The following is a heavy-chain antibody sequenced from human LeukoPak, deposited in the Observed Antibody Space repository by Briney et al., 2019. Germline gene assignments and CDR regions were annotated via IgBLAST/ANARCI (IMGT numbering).Heavy chain of an antibody. CDR1: GGSMRSYY. V-gene: IGHV4-59*12. J-gene: IGHJ5*02. CDR3: ASGRGIAAAGKVSGWFDP. D-gene: IGHD6-13*01. CDR2: VYYSGTA. Sequence: SETLSLTCTVSGGSMRSYYWSWIRQPPGKGLELIGYVYYSGTANYNPSLESRVTILVDTSKNQFSLKLSSVTAADTAVYYCASGRGIAAAGKVSGWFDPWGQGTLVTVSS.